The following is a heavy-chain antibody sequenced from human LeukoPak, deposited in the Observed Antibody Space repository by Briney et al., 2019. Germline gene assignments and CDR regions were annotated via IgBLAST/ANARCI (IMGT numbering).Heavy chain of an antibody. CDR1: GGSFSGYY. CDR2: INPSGSA. V-gene: IGHV4-34*01. J-gene: IGHJ4*02. Sequence: SETLSLTCAVYGGSFSGYYWSWIRQPPGKGLEWIGEINPSGSANYNPSLKSRVTISVDTSKNQFSLKLNSVTAADTAVYYCARSYNFDYWGQGTLVTVSS. D-gene: IGHD1-14*01. CDR3: ARSYNFDY.